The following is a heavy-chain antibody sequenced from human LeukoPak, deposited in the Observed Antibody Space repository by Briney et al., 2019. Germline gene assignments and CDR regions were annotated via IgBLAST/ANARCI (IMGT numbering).Heavy chain of an antibody. CDR1: EFTFSSYA. CDR2: ISSNNNI. J-gene: IGHJ5*02. D-gene: IGHD2-2*01. Sequence: GGSMRLSCVGSEFTFSSYAMNWVRQAPGKGLEWVSSISSNNNIYYADSVKGRFTISRDNAKNSLSLQMNSLRGEDTAVYYCGREDCNNVRCYGASDAWGQGTLVTVSS. CDR3: GREDCNNVRCYGASDA. V-gene: IGHV3-69-1*01.